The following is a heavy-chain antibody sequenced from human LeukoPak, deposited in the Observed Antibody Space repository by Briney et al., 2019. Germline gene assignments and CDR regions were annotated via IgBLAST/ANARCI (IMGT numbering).Heavy chain of an antibody. V-gene: IGHV3-7*01. Sequence: PGGSLRLSCAASGFTYSSYWMSWVRQAPGKGLEWVANINQDGSETYYVDSVWGRFTISRDNAKNSLYLQMNSLRAEDTAVYYCARVRVSEGGFEYWGQGTLVTVSS. D-gene: IGHD5/OR15-5a*01. CDR3: ARVRVSEGGFEY. CDR2: INQDGSET. J-gene: IGHJ4*02. CDR1: GFTYSSYW.